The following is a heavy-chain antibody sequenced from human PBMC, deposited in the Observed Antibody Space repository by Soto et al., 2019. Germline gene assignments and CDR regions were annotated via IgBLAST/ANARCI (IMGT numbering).Heavy chain of an antibody. D-gene: IGHD2-8*01. CDR1: GFTFSDYW. CDR3: ARRDRNGGYYDY. V-gene: IGHV3-74*01. Sequence: GGSLRLSCAASGFTFSDYWMHWVRQPPGKGPECVSRISGDGSATNYANFVKGRFTIYRDNAKNTLYLEMNSLRSDDTAVYYCARRDRNGGYYDYWGQGTLVTVSS. J-gene: IGHJ4*02. CDR2: ISGDGSAT.